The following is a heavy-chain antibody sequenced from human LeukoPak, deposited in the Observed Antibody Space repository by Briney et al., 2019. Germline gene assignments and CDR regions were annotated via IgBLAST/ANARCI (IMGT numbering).Heavy chain of an antibody. CDR1: GFTFSSYG. Sequence: GGSLRLSCAASGFTFSSYGMHWVRQAPGKGLEWVAVIWYDGSNKYYADSVKGRFTISRDNSKNTLYLQMNSLRAEDTAVYYCARVNCSGGSCYHDCWGQGTLVTVSS. CDR3: ARVNCSGGSCYHDC. D-gene: IGHD2-15*01. J-gene: IGHJ4*02. V-gene: IGHV3-33*01. CDR2: IWYDGSNK.